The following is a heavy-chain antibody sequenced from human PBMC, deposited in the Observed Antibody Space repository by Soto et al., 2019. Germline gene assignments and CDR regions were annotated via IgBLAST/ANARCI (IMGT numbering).Heavy chain of an antibody. CDR2: IYHSGST. V-gene: IGHV4-30-2*01. CDR1: GGSISSGGYS. Sequence: TLSLTCAVSGGSISSGGYSWSWIRQPPGKGLEWIGYIYHSGSTYYNPSLKSRVTISVDRSKNQFSLKLSSVTAADTAVYYCARVGYYYGSGSYYYYGMDVWGQGTTVTVSS. CDR3: ARVGYYYGSGSYYYYGMDV. D-gene: IGHD3-10*01. J-gene: IGHJ6*02.